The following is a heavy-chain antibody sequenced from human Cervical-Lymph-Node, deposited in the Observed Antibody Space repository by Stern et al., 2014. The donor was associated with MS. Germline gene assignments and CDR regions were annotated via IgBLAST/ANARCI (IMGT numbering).Heavy chain of an antibody. V-gene: IGHV1-46*04. D-gene: IGHD1-26*01. J-gene: IGHJ4*02. CDR3: ASGIGSKRPTGNY. Sequence: VQLVESGAEVKKPGASVKVSCKAFGYTFTSHYMHWVRQAPGQGLEWVGIINPSGDSANYAQKLQGRVTMTRDTSTSTVYMELSSLRSEDTAVYYCASGIGSKRPTGNYWGQGTLVTVSS. CDR1: GYTFTSHY. CDR2: INPSGDSA.